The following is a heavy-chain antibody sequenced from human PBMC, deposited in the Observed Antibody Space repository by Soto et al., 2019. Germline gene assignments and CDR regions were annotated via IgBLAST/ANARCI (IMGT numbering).Heavy chain of an antibody. V-gene: IGHV4-31*03. CDR3: ARSPTWDGYNGIFDY. CDR1: GGSISTGGYY. CDR2: IYYSGST. D-gene: IGHD5-12*01. J-gene: IGHJ4*02. Sequence: QVQLQESGPGLVKPSQTLSLTCTVSGGSISTGGYYWTWIRKHPGKGLEWIGYIYYSGSTYYNPSLKSRVTISSDTSKNQFSLRLSSVTAADTAVYYCARSPTWDGYNGIFDYWGQGTLVTVSS.